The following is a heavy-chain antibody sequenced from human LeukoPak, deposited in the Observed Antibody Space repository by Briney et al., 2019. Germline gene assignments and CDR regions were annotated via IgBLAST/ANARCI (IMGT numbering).Heavy chain of an antibody. CDR3: ARHVDVATAGASAFDI. D-gene: IGHD6-13*01. J-gene: IGHJ3*02. Sequence: GASVKVSCKASGYSFTSYGISWVRQAPGQGLEWVGWISGNRGYTTFAPKLQGRVTTTIDRSTNTAYMELRSLRSDDTAVYYCARHVDVATAGASAFDIWGQGTMVTVSS. V-gene: IGHV1-18*01. CDR1: GYSFTSYG. CDR2: ISGNRGYT.